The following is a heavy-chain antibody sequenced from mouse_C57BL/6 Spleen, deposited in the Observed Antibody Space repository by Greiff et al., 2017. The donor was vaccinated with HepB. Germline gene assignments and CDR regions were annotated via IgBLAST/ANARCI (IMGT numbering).Heavy chain of an antibody. CDR2: ISSGSSTI. D-gene: IGHD2-2*01. V-gene: IGHV5-17*01. CDR1: GFTFSDYG. CDR3: SREGGYNYAMDY. J-gene: IGHJ4*01. Sequence: VQLKESGAGLVKPGGSLKLSCAASGFTFSDYGMHWVRQAPEKGLEWVAYISSGSSTIYYADTVKGRFTISRDNAKNTLFLQMTSLRSEDTAMYYCSREGGYNYAMDYWGQGTSVTVSS.